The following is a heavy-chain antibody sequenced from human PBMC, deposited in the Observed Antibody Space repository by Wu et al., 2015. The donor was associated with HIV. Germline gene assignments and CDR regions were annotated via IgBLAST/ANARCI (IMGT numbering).Heavy chain of an antibody. J-gene: IGHJ3*02. Sequence: QVQLVQSGAEVKKPGASVKVSCKASGYTFTSYYMHWVRQAPGQGLEWMGIINPSGGSTSYAQKFQGRVTMTRDTSTSTVYMELSSLRSEDTAVYYCARMTYYYDSSGPSWDAFDIWAKGQWSPSLQ. V-gene: IGHV1-46*01. CDR2: INPSGGST. CDR3: ARMTYYYDSSGPSWDAFDI. CDR1: GYTFTSYY. D-gene: IGHD3-22*01.